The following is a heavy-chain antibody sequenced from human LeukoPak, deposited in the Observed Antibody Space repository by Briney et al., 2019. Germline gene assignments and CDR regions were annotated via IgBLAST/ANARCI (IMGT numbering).Heavy chain of an antibody. CDR2: ISWNSGSI. Sequence: PGRSLRLSCAASGFTFDDYAMHWVRQAPGKGLEWVSGISWNSGSIAYADSVKGRFTISRDNAKNSLYLQINSLRAEDMALYYCAKGSSGWYYYFDYWGQGTLVTVSS. J-gene: IGHJ4*02. CDR1: GFTFDDYA. D-gene: IGHD6-19*01. V-gene: IGHV3-9*03. CDR3: AKGSSGWYYYFDY.